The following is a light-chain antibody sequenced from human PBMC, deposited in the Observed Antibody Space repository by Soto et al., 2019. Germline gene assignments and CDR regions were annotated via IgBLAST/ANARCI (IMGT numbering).Light chain of an antibody. J-gene: IGKJ2*01. V-gene: IGKV1-39*01. CDR3: QQSYSVPHT. CDR1: QNIFSY. Sequence: DIQMTQSPSSLSASVGERVTITCRASQNIFSYLSWYQHKPGKAPKLLIYAASSLQSGVPSRFSGSGSGTDFALTISSLQPEDFATFYCQQSYSVPHTFGQGTKVEI. CDR2: AAS.